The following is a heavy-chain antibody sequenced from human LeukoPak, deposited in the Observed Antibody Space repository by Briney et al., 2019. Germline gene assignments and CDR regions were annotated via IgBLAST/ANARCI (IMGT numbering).Heavy chain of an antibody. Sequence: SGTLCLTCAVYGGSFSGYYWSWIRQPPGKGLEWIGEINHSGSTNYNPSLKSRVTISVDTSKNQFSLKLSSVTAADTAVYYCARGDSTEDYWGQGTLVTVSS. V-gene: IGHV4-34*01. D-gene: IGHD4-17*01. CDR1: GGSFSGYY. CDR3: ARGDSTEDY. CDR2: INHSGST. J-gene: IGHJ4*02.